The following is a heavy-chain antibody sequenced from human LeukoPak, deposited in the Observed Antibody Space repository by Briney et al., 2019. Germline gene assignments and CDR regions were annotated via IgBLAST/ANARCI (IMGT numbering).Heavy chain of an antibody. CDR1: GGSFSGYY. Sequence: SSETLSLTCAVYGGSFSGYYWSWIRQPPGKGLEWIGEIDHSGSTNYNPSLKSRVTISVDTSKNQFSLKLSSVTAADTAVYYCARRCIAAAGDGTYDYWGQGTLVTVSS. CDR2: IDHSGST. J-gene: IGHJ4*02. D-gene: IGHD6-13*01. V-gene: IGHV4-34*01. CDR3: ARRCIAAAGDGTYDY.